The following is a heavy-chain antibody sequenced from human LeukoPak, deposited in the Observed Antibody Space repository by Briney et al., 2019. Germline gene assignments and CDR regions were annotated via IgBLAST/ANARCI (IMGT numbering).Heavy chain of an antibody. CDR2: ISSVGSTT. V-gene: IGHV3-74*01. Sequence: GGSLRLSCAASGFTFSSYWMHWVRQAPGKGLVWVSHISSVGSTTTYADSVKGRFTISRDNAKNTLYLQMNSLRAEDTAVYYCARDSGTWDSDYWGQGTLVTVSS. D-gene: IGHD3-10*01. CDR3: ARDSGTWDSDY. CDR1: GFTFSSYW. J-gene: IGHJ4*02.